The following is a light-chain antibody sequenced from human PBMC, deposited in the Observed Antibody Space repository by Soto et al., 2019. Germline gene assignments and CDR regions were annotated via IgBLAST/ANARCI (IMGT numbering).Light chain of an antibody. CDR3: QQYAASPRT. V-gene: IGKV3-20*01. CDR1: QSVSHNY. Sequence: EVVLTQYPGTLSLSPRERATLSCRARQSVSHNYLAWYQHKPGQAPRLLLYGAYNMAPGIPDRFSGIGSGPDFTLTISRLEPEDFAVYYCQQYAASPRTFGQGTLVEVK. J-gene: IGKJ1*01. CDR2: GAY.